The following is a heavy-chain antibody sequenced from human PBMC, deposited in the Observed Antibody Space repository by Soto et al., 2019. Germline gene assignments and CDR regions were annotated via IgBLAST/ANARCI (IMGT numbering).Heavy chain of an antibody. D-gene: IGHD6-19*01. Sequence: SVKVSCKASGCTFSSYTISWVRQAPGQGLEWMGRIIPILGIANYAQKFQGRVTITADKSTSTAYMELNSLRAEDTAVYYCAKGVPGIAVAGTGYFQHWGQGTLVTVSS. J-gene: IGHJ1*01. CDR1: GCTFSSYT. CDR3: AKGVPGIAVAGTGYFQH. V-gene: IGHV1-69*02. CDR2: IIPILGIA.